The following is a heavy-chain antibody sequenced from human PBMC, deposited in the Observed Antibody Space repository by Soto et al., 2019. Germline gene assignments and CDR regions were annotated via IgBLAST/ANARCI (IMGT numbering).Heavy chain of an antibody. CDR2: IVPIRRTA. D-gene: IGHD3-22*01. Sequence: QVQLVQSGAEVKQPGSSAKVSCKASGGTFSSYRINWVRQAPGQGLEWVGGIVPIRRTADYAQTFQGRVSITADESARTSYLELRSLRSQDTAVYYCARAGQYYDASGYADWGQGTLVTVSS. CDR3: ARAGQYYDASGYAD. J-gene: IGHJ4*02. V-gene: IGHV1-69*01. CDR1: GGTFSSYR.